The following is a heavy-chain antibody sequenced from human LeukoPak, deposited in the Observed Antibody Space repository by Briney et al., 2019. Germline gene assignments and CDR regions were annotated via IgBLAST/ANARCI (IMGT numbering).Heavy chain of an antibody. CDR2: IYTSGST. V-gene: IGHV4-4*07. CDR1: GGSISSYY. J-gene: IGHJ5*02. CDR3: ARLIVVAGGDWFDP. Sequence: SETLSLTCTVSGGSISSYYWSWIRQPAGKGLEWIGRIYTSGSTNYNPSLKSRVTISVDTSKNQFSLKLSSVTAADTAVYYCARLIVVAGGDWFDPWGQGTLVTVSS. D-gene: IGHD2-21*01.